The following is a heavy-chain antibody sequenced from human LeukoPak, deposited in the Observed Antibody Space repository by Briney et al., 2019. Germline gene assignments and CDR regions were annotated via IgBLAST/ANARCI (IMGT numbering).Heavy chain of an antibody. V-gene: IGHV4-59*08. CDR3: ERFGITGVRGGKYYFDY. J-gene: IGHJ4*02. CDR1: GGSISNYY. Sequence: PSETLSLTCTVSGGSISNYYWRWIRQPPGKGLEWMGHIYYSGANKYNPSLKNRITITVHTPKNQFSLMQSSVTATDAAVYYGERFGITGVRGGKYYFDYWGQGTLVTVSS. CDR2: IYYSGAN. D-gene: IGHD3-10*01.